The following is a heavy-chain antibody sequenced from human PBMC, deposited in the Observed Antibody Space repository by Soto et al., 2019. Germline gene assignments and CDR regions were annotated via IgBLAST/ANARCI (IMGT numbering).Heavy chain of an antibody. D-gene: IGHD4-17*01. J-gene: IGHJ4*02. CDR3: AKGTAVTTGDMAY. V-gene: IGHV3-23*01. Sequence: EVQLLESGGGLVQPGGSLRLSCAASGFTFSSFAMTWVRQAPGKGLEWVSSLTGSGDSTYYADSVKSRFTISRDNSKNTLYLQMNSLRADDTALYYCAKGTAVTTGDMAYWGQGTLVTVSS. CDR1: GFTFSSFA. CDR2: LTGSGDST.